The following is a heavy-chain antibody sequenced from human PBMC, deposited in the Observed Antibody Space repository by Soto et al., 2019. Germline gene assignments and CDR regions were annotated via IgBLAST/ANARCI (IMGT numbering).Heavy chain of an antibody. CDR1: GFSLSTSGMC. V-gene: IGHV2-70*01. CDR2: IDWDDDK. D-gene: IGHD6-13*01. Sequence: SGPTLVNPTQTLTLTCTFSGFSLSTSGMCVSWIRQPPGKALEWLALIDWDDDKYYSTSLKTRLTISKDTSKNQVVLTMTNMDPVDTATYYCARIPTTYSSSWPYYYYGMDVWGQWTTVTVSS. J-gene: IGHJ6*02. CDR3: ARIPTTYSSSWPYYYYGMDV.